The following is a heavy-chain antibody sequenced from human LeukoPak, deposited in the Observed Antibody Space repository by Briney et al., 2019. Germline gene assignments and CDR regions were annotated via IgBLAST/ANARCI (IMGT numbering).Heavy chain of an antibody. CDR1: GFTFSSYW. V-gene: IGHV3-7*03. CDR3: ARRAWAAAGLDAFDI. D-gene: IGHD6-13*01. CDR2: IKQDGSEK. J-gene: IGHJ3*02. Sequence: PGGSLRLSCAASGFTFSSYWMSWVRQAPGKGLEWVANIKQDGSEKYYVDSAKGRFTISRDNAKNSLYLQMNSLRAEDTAVYYCARRAWAAAGLDAFDIWGQGTMVTVSS.